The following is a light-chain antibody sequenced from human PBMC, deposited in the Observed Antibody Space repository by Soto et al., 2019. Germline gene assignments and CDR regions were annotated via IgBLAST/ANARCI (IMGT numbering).Light chain of an antibody. V-gene: IGLV2-14*01. CDR2: DVS. Sequence: QSALTQPASVSGSPGQSITISCTGTNSDVDSYNYVSWYQQHPGKAPKLMIYDVSNRPSGVSNRFSGSKSGDTASLTISGLQAEDEADYYCSSYSSSSTRVIFGGGTQLTVL. CDR1: NSDVDSYNY. J-gene: IGLJ2*01. CDR3: SSYSSSSTRVI.